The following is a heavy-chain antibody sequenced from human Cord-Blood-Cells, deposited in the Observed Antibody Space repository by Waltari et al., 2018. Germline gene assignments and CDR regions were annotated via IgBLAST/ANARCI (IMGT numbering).Heavy chain of an antibody. Sequence: QVQLVQSGAEVKKTGASVKVSCKASGYTFTRHGISWVRQAHGQGLEWMGWISAYNGNTNYAQKLQGRVTMTTDTSTSTAYMELRSLRSDDTAVYYCARDVGHDPYSSSSGDYWGQGTLVTVSS. CDR1: GYTFTRHG. D-gene: IGHD6-6*01. J-gene: IGHJ4*02. CDR3: ARDVGHDPYSSSSGDY. CDR2: ISAYNGNT. V-gene: IGHV1-18*01.